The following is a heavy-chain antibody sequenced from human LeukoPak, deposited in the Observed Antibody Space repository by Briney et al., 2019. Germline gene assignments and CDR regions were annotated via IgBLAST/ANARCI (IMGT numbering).Heavy chain of an antibody. Sequence: GGSLRLSCRVSGLIVSREWMHWVRQAPGEGLVWVARSNEDGSYTGYADSVEGRFTITKDNAKNTLYLQMNSLRADDTAVYYCATFGTAWRNSDWGPGTLVTVSS. J-gene: IGHJ4*02. D-gene: IGHD3-16*01. CDR1: GLIVSREW. CDR2: SNEDGSYT. CDR3: ATFGTAWRNSD. V-gene: IGHV3-74*01.